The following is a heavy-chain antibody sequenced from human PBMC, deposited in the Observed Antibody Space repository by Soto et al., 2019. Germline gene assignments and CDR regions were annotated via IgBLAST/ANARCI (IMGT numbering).Heavy chain of an antibody. CDR1: GYIFNSVG. Sequence: QLVQSGDEVKKPGASVKVSCRASGYIFNSVGISWLRQVPGQGLEWMGWVSIYSEHTKSVQKFQDRVTLTAHTSTSTVHMELRSLRSADTAVYYCARDLNWNNVLGFDSWGQGTLVTVSS. CDR3: ARDLNWNNVLGFDS. CDR2: VSIYSEHT. V-gene: IGHV1-18*04. J-gene: IGHJ4*02. D-gene: IGHD1-20*01.